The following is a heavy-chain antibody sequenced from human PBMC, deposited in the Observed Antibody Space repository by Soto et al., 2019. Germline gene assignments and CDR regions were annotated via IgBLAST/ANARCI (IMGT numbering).Heavy chain of an antibody. Sequence: ASVNVDWKASGYGFTVDYIQWGRQATGQGLEWMGWINPNSGGTKYPQKFQGRVTMTRDTSIRTVYMSLTGLKSDDTAVYFCARDLAKGGGSAGFDYWGQGTLVTVSS. D-gene: IGHD2-15*01. J-gene: IGHJ4*02. CDR2: INPNSGGT. CDR1: GYGFTVDY. CDR3: ARDLAKGGGSAGFDY. V-gene: IGHV1-2*02.